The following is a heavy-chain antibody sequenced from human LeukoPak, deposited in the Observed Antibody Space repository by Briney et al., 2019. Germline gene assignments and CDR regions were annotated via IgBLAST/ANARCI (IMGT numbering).Heavy chain of an antibody. CDR3: ARDDVAVAGTDY. Sequence: GGSLRLSCAASGFTVSSNYMTWVRQVPGKGLEWVSVIYSGGSTYYADSVKGRFTISRDNSKNTLYLQMNSLRAEDTAVYYCARDDVAVAGTDYWGQGTLVTVSS. J-gene: IGHJ4*02. CDR2: IYSGGST. CDR1: GFTVSSNY. D-gene: IGHD6-19*01. V-gene: IGHV3-53*01.